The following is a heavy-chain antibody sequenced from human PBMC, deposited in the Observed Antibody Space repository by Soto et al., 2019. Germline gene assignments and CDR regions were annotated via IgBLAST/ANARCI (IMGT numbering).Heavy chain of an antibody. J-gene: IGHJ4*02. V-gene: IGHV3-43*01. CDR3: AKDLGGSYYLGY. CDR2: ISWDGGST. Sequence: GGSLRLSCAASGFTFDDYTMHWVRQAPGKGLEWVSLISWDGGSTYYADSVKGRFTISRDNSKNSLYLQMNSLRTEDTALYYCAKDLGGSYYLGYWGQGTLVTVSS. CDR1: GFTFDDYT. D-gene: IGHD1-26*01.